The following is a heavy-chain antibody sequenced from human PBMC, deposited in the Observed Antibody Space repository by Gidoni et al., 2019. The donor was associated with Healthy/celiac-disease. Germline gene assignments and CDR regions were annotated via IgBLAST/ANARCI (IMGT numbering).Heavy chain of an antibody. Sequence: EVQLVESGGGLVQPGGSLKLSCAASGFTFSGSAMHWVRQASGKGLEWVGRIRSKANSYATAYAASVKGRFTISRDDSKNTAYLQMNSLKTEDTAVYYCTSATGLYYGDYGSGAFDIWGQGTMVTVSS. CDR1: GFTFSGSA. CDR3: TSATGLYYGDYGSGAFDI. CDR2: IRSKANSYAT. J-gene: IGHJ3*02. D-gene: IGHD4-17*01. V-gene: IGHV3-73*01.